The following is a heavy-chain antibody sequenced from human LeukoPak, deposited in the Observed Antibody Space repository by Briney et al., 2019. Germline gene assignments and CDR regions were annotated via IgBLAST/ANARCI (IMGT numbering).Heavy chain of an antibody. D-gene: IGHD3-9*01. CDR1: GFTFSSYA. J-gene: IGHJ4*02. V-gene: IGHV3-23*01. CDR3: AKGTMYYDILDY. CDR2: ISDTAGRT. Sequence: GGSLRLSCAASGFTFSSYAVSWVRQAPGRGLECVSTISDTAGRTYYADSVKGRFTISRDNSKNTLYLQMNSLRAEDTAIYYCAKGTMYYDILDYWGQGTLVTVSS.